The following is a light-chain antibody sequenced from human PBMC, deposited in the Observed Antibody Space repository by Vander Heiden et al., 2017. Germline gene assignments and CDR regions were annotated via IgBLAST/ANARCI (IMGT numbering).Light chain of an antibody. J-gene: IGLJ2*01. CDR3: QVWDSSGDHPVV. CDR2: DDS. CDR1: NIGGKN. V-gene: IGLV3-21*02. Sequence: SYVLTQPPSVSVAPGQMARITCGGDNIGGKNVHWYQQKPGQAPVLVVYDDSDRRSGIPERFSGPNSGNTATLTISRVEAGDEADYYCQVWDSSGDHPVVFGGGTKLTVL.